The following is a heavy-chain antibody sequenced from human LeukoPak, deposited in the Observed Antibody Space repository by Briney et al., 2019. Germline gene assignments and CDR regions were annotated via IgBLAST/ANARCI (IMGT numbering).Heavy chain of an antibody. Sequence: SETLSLTCTVSGGSISSSSYYRGWIRQPPGKGLEWIGSIYYSGSTYYNPSLKSRVTISVDTSKNQFSLKLSSVTAADTAVYYCARQSFRYYYGSGKFDPWGQGTLVTVSS. J-gene: IGHJ5*02. V-gene: IGHV4-39*01. D-gene: IGHD3-10*01. CDR1: GGSISSSSYY. CDR3: ARQSFRYYYGSGKFDP. CDR2: IYYSGST.